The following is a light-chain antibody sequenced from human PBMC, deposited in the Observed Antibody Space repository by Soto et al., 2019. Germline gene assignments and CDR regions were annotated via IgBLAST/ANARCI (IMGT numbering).Light chain of an antibody. V-gene: IGLV2-8*01. Sequence: HSALTQRPSASGSPGQTDTISCTGTSSDVGAYDYVSWYQQHTGNTPKLMIYEINKRPSGVPDRFSGSKSGNTASLTVSGLQAEDEADYYCSSFAGSNNFPYVFGTGTKVTV. J-gene: IGLJ1*01. CDR3: SSFAGSNNFPYV. CDR1: SSDVGAYDY. CDR2: EIN.